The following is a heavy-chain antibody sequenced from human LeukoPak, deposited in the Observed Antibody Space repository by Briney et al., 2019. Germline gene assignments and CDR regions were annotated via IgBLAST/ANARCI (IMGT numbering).Heavy chain of an antibody. CDR2: INPNSGGT. J-gene: IGHJ5*02. CDR1: GYTFTGYY. V-gene: IGHV1-2*02. CDR3: ARESPPHRWFDP. Sequence: ASVKVSCKGFGYTFTGYYMHWVRQAPGQGLEWMGWINPNSGGTNYAQKFQGRVTMTRDTSTSTVYMELSSLRSEDTAVYFCARESPPHRWFDPWGQGTLVTVSS.